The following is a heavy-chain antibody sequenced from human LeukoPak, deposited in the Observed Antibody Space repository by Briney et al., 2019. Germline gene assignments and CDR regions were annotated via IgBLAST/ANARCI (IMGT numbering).Heavy chain of an antibody. V-gene: IGHV3-23*01. D-gene: IGHD6-19*01. CDR2: ISSTDAGT. J-gene: IGHJ4*02. CDR3: TRSTGWYNYFDY. CDR1: GFSLSSYA. Sequence: GSLRLSCAASGFSLSSYAMSWVRQAPGKGLEWVSAISSTDAGTYHADSVKGRFTISRDNAKNSLYLQMNSLTADDVAFYYCTRSTGWYNYFDYWGQGALVTVSS.